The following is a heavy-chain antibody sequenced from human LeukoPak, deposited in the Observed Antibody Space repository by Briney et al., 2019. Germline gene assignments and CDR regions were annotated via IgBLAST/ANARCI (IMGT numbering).Heavy chain of an antibody. D-gene: IGHD2-15*01. CDR1: GFPFSSYS. V-gene: IGHV3-48*04. J-gene: IGHJ4*02. CDR3: ARDRGGSYSAIDY. CDR2: ISSSSITI. Sequence: GALRPSFAASGFPFSSYSLNWVRPAPGKGLEWVSFISSSSITIYYADSVKGRFTISRDNAEKSLYLQMNSLRAEDTAVYYCARDRGGSYSAIDYWGQGTLVTVSS.